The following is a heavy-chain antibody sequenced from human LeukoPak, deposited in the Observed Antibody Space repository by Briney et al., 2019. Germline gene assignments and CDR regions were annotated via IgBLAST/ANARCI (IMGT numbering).Heavy chain of an antibody. CDR1: GGSISSYY. Sequence: KPSETLSLTCTVSGGSISSYYWSWIRQPAGKGLEWIGRIYTSGSTNYNPSLKSRVTMSVDTSKNQFSLKLSSVTAADTAVYYCARDLITIFSDAFDIWGQGTMVTVSP. V-gene: IGHV4-4*07. CDR2: IYTSGST. J-gene: IGHJ3*02. CDR3: ARDLITIFSDAFDI. D-gene: IGHD3-9*01.